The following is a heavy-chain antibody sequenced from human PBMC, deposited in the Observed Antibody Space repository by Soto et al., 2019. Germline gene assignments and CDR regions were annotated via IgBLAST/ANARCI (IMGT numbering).Heavy chain of an antibody. CDR3: ARGYSYGYGSGFNWFDP. D-gene: IGHD5-18*01. CDR1: AASISRYY. Sequence: PSETLPLTCTVSAASISRYYWSWLRQPPGKGLEWIGYIYYSGSTNYNPSLKSRVTISVDTSKNQFSLKLSSVTAADTAVYYCARGYSYGYGSGFNWFDPWGQGTLVTVS. CDR2: IYYSGST. J-gene: IGHJ5*02. V-gene: IGHV4-59*01.